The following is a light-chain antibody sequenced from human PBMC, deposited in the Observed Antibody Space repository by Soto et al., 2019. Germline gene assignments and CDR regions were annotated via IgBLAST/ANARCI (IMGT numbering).Light chain of an antibody. CDR3: ASYAGSNNYV. V-gene: IGLV2-8*01. CDR2: EVT. Sequence: QSALTQPPSASGSPGQSVTISCTGTSSDVGTYNHVSWYQQHPGKAPKLLIYEVTTRPSGVPDRFSGSKSGNTASLTVAGLQADDEADYYCASYAGSNNYVFGTG. J-gene: IGLJ1*01. CDR1: SSDVGTYNH.